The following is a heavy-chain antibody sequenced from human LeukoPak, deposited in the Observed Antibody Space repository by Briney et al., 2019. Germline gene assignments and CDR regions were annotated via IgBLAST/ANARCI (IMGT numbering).Heavy chain of an antibody. CDR2: ISWNSGSI. CDR3: ARGISMVRGAWYYFDY. V-gene: IGHV3-9*01. J-gene: IGHJ4*02. Sequence: PGGSLRLSCAASGFTFDDYAMHWVRQAPGKGLEWVSGISWNSGSIGYADSVKGRFTISRDSSKNTVFLQMNSLRVEDTAVYYCARGISMVRGAWYYFDYWGQGTPVTVSS. D-gene: IGHD3-10*01. CDR1: GFTFDDYA.